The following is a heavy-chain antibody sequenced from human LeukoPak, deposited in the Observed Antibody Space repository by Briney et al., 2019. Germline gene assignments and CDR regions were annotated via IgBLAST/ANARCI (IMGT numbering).Heavy chain of an antibody. CDR2: ISSSGSTI. Sequence: PGGSLRLSCAASGFTFSDYYMSWIRQAPGKGLEWVSYISSSGSTIYYADSVKGRFTISRDNAKNSLYLQMNSLRAEDTAVYYCAKARNWNDAFDIWGQGTMVTVSS. CDR3: AKARNWNDAFDI. J-gene: IGHJ3*02. V-gene: IGHV3-11*01. CDR1: GFTFSDYY. D-gene: IGHD1-1*01.